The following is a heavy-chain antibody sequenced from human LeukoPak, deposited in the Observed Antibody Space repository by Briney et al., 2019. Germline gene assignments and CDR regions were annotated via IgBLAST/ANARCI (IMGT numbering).Heavy chain of an antibody. CDR1: GYTFTSYG. D-gene: IGHD4-17*01. J-gene: IGHJ4*02. CDR3: AKDRDMTTVTGPDY. Sequence: SCKASGYTFTSYGISWVRQAPGKGLEWVAFIRNDESNKYYAGSVKGRFTISRDYSKNTLHLQMNSLKTEDTAVYYCAKDRDMTTVTGPDYWGQGALVTVSS. V-gene: IGHV3-30*02. CDR2: IRNDESNK.